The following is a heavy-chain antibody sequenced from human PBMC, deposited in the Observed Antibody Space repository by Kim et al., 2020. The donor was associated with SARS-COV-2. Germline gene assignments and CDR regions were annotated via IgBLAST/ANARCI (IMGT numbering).Heavy chain of an antibody. CDR3: ARAWNQDFDY. J-gene: IGHJ4*02. V-gene: IGHV1-46*01. CDR2: T. D-gene: IGHD1-1*01. Sequence: TRYAQKFQGRVNTTSDTSTNTVYMEMSSLTSDDTALYYCARAWNQDFDYWGQGTLVTISS.